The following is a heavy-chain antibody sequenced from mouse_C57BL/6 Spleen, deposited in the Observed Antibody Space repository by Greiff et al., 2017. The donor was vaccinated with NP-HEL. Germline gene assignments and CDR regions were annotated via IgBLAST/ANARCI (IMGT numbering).Heavy chain of an antibody. CDR1: GYTFTDYY. D-gene: IGHD2-5*01. CDR2: INPYNGGT. J-gene: IGHJ3*01. Sequence: EVQLQQSGPVLVKPGASVKMSCKASGYTFTDYYMNWVKQSHGKSLEWIGVINPYNGGTSYNQKFKGKATLTVDKSSSTAYMELNSLTSEDSAVYYCARPYYSNYETWFAYWGQGTLVTVSA. CDR3: ARPYYSNYETWFAY. V-gene: IGHV1-19*01.